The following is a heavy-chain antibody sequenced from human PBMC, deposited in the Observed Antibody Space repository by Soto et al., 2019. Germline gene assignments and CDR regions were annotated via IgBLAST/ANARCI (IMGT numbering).Heavy chain of an antibody. CDR3: AREPYYDFWSGYFDY. V-gene: IGHV3-33*01. D-gene: IGHD3-3*01. CDR2: IWYDGSNK. CDR1: GFTFSSYG. J-gene: IGHJ4*02. Sequence: QVQLVESGGGVVQPGRSLRLSCAASGFTFSSYGMHWVRQAPGKGLEWVAVIWYDGSNKYYADYVKGRFTISRDNSKNTLYLQMNSLRDEDRAVYYCAREPYYDFWSGYFDYWGQGTLVSASS.